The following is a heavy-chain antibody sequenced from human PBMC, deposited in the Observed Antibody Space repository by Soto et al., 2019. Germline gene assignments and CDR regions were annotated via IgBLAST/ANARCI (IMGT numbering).Heavy chain of an antibody. CDR1: GGSLSDYF. V-gene: IGHV4-34*01. D-gene: IGHD2-21*01. J-gene: IGHJ6*03. Sequence: SETLSLTCVVSGGSLSDYFWSWIRQPPGMALEWIGEINHLGSINYNPSLKSRVTMSVDTSKNQFSLTLNSVTAADTATYYCARGGISHWAYFYYMDVWDRGSTVTVSS. CDR3: ARGGISHWAYFYYMDV. CDR2: INHLGSI.